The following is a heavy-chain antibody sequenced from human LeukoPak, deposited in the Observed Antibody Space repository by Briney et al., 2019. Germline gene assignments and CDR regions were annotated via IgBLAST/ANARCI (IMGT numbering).Heavy chain of an antibody. V-gene: IGHV1-69*04. CDR3: ATETRYSALYCSSTSCYIDY. J-gene: IGHJ4*02. D-gene: IGHD2-2*02. Sequence: SVKVSCKASGGTFSSYAISWVRQAPGQGLEWMGRIIPILGIANYAQKFQGRVTITADKSTSTAYMELSSLRSEDTAVYYCATETRYSALYCSSTSCYIDYWGQGTLVTVSS. CDR1: GGTFSSYA. CDR2: IIPILGIA.